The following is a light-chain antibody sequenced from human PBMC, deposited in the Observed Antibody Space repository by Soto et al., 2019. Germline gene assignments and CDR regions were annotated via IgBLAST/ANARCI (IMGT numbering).Light chain of an antibody. Sequence: EIVLTQSPATLSLSPGERATLSCRASQSVSSYLAWYQQTPGQAPRLLIYGASNRASGIPARFSGSGSGTDFTLTISSIEPEDFAVYYCQQRSNWITFGQGTRLEIK. J-gene: IGKJ5*01. V-gene: IGKV3-11*01. CDR3: QQRSNWIT. CDR2: GAS. CDR1: QSVSSY.